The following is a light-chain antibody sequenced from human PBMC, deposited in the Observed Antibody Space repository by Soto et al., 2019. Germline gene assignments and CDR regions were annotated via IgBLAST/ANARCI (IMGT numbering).Light chain of an antibody. CDR2: DVS. V-gene: IGLV2-11*01. J-gene: IGLJ3*02. CDR3: SAWDDGLNGWL. Sequence: QSALTQPRSVSGSPGQSVTISCTGSSSDVGRYEYVSWYQQHPGKVPKLIIYDVSERPAGVPDRFSGSKSGNTASLTISGLQAEDEADFYCSAWDDGLNGWLFGGGTKVTVL. CDR1: SSDVGRYEY.